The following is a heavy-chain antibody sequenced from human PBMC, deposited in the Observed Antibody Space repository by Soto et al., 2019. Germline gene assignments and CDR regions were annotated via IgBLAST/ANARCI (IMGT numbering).Heavy chain of an antibody. CDR2: IWYDGSNK. V-gene: IGHV3-33*01. D-gene: IGHD6-25*01. J-gene: IGHJ4*02. Sequence: QVQLVESGGGVVQPGRSLRLSCAASGFTFSSYGRHWVRQAPGKGLEWVAVIWYDGSNKYYADSVKGRFTISRDNSKNTLYLQMNSLRAEDTAVYYCARGVPAASYFDYWGQGTLVTVSS. CDR1: GFTFSSYG. CDR3: ARGVPAASYFDY.